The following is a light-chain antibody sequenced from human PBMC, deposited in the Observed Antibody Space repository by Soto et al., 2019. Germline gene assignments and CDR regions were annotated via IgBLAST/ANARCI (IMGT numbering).Light chain of an antibody. V-gene: IGKV3-20*01. CDR3: QQYGSSPIT. J-gene: IGKJ4*01. CDR1: QSVSSSY. Sequence: EIVLTQSPGTLSLSPWERATLACRASQSVSSSYLAWYQQKPGQAPRLLIYGASSRATGIPDRFSGSGSGTDFTLTISRLEPEDFAVYYCQQYGSSPITFGGGTKVEIK. CDR2: GAS.